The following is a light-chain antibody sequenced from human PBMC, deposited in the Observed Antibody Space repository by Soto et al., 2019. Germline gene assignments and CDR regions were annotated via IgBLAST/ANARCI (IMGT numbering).Light chain of an antibody. V-gene: IGLV2-8*01. Sequence: QSALTQPPSASGSPGQSVTISCTGTSSDIGRYNYVSWYQQHPGKAPKLIIFEVSKRPSGVPDRFSGSKSGNTASLTVSGLQAEDEADYYCTSYAGTKYYDFGTGTKVTVL. J-gene: IGLJ1*01. CDR2: EVS. CDR3: TSYAGTKYYD. CDR1: SSDIGRYNY.